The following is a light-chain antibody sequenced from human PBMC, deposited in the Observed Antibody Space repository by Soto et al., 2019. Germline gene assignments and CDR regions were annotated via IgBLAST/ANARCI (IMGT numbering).Light chain of an antibody. Sequence: EIVLTQSPGTLSLSPGERATLSCRASQSVSSSYLAWYQQKPGQAPRLLIYGASSRATGIPDRFSGSGSGTDFTLTINRLEPEDFAVYYCQQSGSSPITFGPGPKVDIK. CDR2: GAS. V-gene: IGKV3-20*01. CDR3: QQSGSSPIT. CDR1: QSVSSSY. J-gene: IGKJ3*01.